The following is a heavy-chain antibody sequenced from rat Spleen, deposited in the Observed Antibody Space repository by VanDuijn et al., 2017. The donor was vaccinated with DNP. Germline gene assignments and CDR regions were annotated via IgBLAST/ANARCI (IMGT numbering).Heavy chain of an antibody. V-gene: IGHV5-31*01. CDR3: VTRGVGARYYWYFDF. D-gene: IGHD5-1*01. Sequence: EVQLVESGGDLVQPGGSLKLSCIASGFTFNNYYMTWIRQVPGTGLEWVASISNGGGSTYYPDSVKGRFTISRDNANSTLYLQMDSMGSEDSATYYCVTRGVGARYYWYFDFWGPGTMVTVSS. J-gene: IGHJ1*01. CDR1: GFTFNNYY. CDR2: ISNGGGST.